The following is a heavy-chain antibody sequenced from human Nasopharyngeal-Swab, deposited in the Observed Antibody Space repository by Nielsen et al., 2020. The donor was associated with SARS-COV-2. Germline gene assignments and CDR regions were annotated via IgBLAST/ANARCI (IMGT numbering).Heavy chain of an antibody. Sequence: GGSLRLSCAASGFTFSSYAMHWVRQAPRKGLEWVAVISYDGSNKYYADSVKGRFTISRDNSKNTLYLQMNSLRAEDTAVYYCARDWAHYYGSGALLLWWFDPWGQGTLVTVSS. CDR1: GFTFSSYA. J-gene: IGHJ5*02. CDR3: ARDWAHYYGSGALLLWWFDP. CDR2: ISYDGSNK. V-gene: IGHV3-30-3*01. D-gene: IGHD3-10*01.